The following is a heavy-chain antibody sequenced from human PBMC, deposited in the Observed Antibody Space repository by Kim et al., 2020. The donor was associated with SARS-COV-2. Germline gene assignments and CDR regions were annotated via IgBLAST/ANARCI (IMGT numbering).Heavy chain of an antibody. Sequence: NPSLQSRVTISVDTSKNQFSLKLSSVTAADTAVYYCARLNDTSWSDYFDYWGQGTLVTVSS. V-gene: IGHV4-34*01. J-gene: IGHJ4*02. D-gene: IGHD2-2*01. CDR3: ARLNDTSWSDYFDY.